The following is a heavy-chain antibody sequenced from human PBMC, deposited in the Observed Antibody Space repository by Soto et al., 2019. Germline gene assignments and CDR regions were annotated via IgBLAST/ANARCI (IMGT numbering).Heavy chain of an antibody. CDR3: AREPLADYSMYGMDV. CDR2: ISSRSSTM. Sequence: QVQLVESGGGLVKPGGSLRLSCAASGFTFSDYYMSWVRQAPGMVLEWVAYISSRSSTMYYADSVKGRFTITRDNAKNALSLQMHRLRAEDTAVYYCAREPLADYSMYGMDVWGQGTTLTVSS. V-gene: IGHV3-11*01. J-gene: IGHJ6*02. D-gene: IGHD2-21*01. CDR1: GFTFSDYY.